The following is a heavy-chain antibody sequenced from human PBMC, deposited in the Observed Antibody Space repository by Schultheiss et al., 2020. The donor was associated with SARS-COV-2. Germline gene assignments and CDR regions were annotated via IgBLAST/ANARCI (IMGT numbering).Heavy chain of an antibody. J-gene: IGHJ4*02. D-gene: IGHD6-19*01. CDR3: AREDSGWLGGGY. V-gene: IGHV1-18*04. CDR1: GYTFTGYY. CDR2: MNPNSGNT. Sequence: ASVKVSCKASGYTFTGYYMHWVRQAPGQGLEWMGWMNPNSGNTNYAQKLQGRVTMTTDTSTSTAYMELRSLRSDDTAVYYCAREDSGWLGGGYWGQGTLVTVSS.